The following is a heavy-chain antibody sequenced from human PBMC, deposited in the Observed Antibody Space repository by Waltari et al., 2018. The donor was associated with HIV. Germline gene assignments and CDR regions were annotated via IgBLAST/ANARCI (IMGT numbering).Heavy chain of an antibody. V-gene: IGHV4-59*08. CDR1: SGSISSYN. J-gene: IGHJ5*02. CDR2: IYYSGST. Sequence: QVQLQESGPGLVKPSETLSLTCSVSSGSISSYNWSWIRQPPGKGLEWIGYIYYSGSTKYKPSLKSRVTISVDTSKNHLSLKLTSVTAADTAVYYCARGGSSNYFDPWGQGTLVTVSS. CDR3: ARGGSSNYFDP. D-gene: IGHD1-26*01.